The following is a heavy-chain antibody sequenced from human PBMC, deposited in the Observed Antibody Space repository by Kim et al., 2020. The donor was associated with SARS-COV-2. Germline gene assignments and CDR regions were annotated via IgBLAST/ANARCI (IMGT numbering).Heavy chain of an antibody. CDR3: AKDTWFGERGWFDP. Sequence: GGSLRLSCAASGFTFSSYGMHWVRQAPGKGLEWVAVIWYDGSNKYYADSVKGRFTISRDNSKNTLYLQMNSLRAEDTAVYYCAKDTWFGERGWFDPWGQGTLVTVSS. D-gene: IGHD3-10*01. CDR1: GFTFSSYG. V-gene: IGHV3-33*06. J-gene: IGHJ5*02. CDR2: IWYDGSNK.